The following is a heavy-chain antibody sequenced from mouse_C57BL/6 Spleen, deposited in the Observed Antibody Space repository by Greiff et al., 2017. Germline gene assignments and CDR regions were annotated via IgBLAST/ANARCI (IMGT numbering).Heavy chain of an antibody. D-gene: IGHD1-1*01. CDR3: ARGDYGSRFDY. CDR2: IYPGSGNT. CDR1: GYTFTDYY. Sequence: QVQLKESGAELVRPGASVKLSCKASGYTFTDYYINWVKQRPGQGLEWIARIYPGSGNTYYNEKFKGKATLTAEKSSSTAYMQLSSLTSEDSAVYFCARGDYGSRFDYWGQGTTLTVSS. V-gene: IGHV1-76*01. J-gene: IGHJ2*01.